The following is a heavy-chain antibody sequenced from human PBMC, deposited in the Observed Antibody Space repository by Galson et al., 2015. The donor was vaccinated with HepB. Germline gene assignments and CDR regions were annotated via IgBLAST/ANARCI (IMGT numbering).Heavy chain of an antibody. V-gene: IGHV3-30*18. CDR2: ISYDGSNK. Sequence: SLRLSCAASGFTFSSYGMHWVRQAPGKGLEWVAVISYDGSNKYYADSVKGRFTISRDNSKNTLYLQMNSLRAEDTAVYYCAKGTGYSGYEDYYGMDVWGQGTTVTVSS. CDR1: GFTFSSYG. J-gene: IGHJ6*02. CDR3: AKGTGYSGYEDYYGMDV. D-gene: IGHD5-12*01.